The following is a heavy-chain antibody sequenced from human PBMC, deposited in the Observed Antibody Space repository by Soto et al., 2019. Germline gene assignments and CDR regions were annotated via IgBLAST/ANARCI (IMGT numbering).Heavy chain of an antibody. J-gene: IGHJ6*02. Sequence: ASVKVSCKASGGTFSSYAISWVRQAPGQGLEWMGGIIPIFGTANYAQKFQGRVTITADESTSTAYMELSSLRSEDTAVYYCARDSGSPQTPYYYYYGMDVWGQGTTVTVSS. V-gene: IGHV1-69*13. CDR3: ARDSGSPQTPYYYYYGMDV. CDR1: GGTFSSYA. CDR2: IIPIFGTA. D-gene: IGHD1-26*01.